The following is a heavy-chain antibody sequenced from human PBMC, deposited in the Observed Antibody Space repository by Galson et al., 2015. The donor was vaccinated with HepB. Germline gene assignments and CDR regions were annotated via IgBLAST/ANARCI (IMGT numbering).Heavy chain of an antibody. CDR2: INAGNGNT. D-gene: IGHD3-10*01. V-gene: IGHV1-3*01. Sequence: SVKVSCKASGYTFTSYAMHWVRQAPGQRLEWMGWINAGNGNTKYSQKFQGRVTITRDTSASTAYMELSSLRSEDTAVYYCARVPPFYGSGSYVLDYWGQGTLVTVSS. CDR1: GYTFTSYA. CDR3: ARVPPFYGSGSYVLDY. J-gene: IGHJ4*02.